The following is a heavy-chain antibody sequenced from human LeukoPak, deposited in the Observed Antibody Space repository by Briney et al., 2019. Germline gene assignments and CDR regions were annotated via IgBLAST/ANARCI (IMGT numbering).Heavy chain of an antibody. V-gene: IGHV3-20*01. CDR1: GFTFDDYG. CDR2: INWNGGST. D-gene: IGHD6-13*01. Sequence: GGSLRLYCAASGFTFDDYGMSWVRQAPGKELEWVSGINWNGGSTGYADSVKGRFTISRANAKNSLYLQMNSLRAEDTALYHCARVAAAAGLYYFDYWGQGTLVTVSS. J-gene: IGHJ4*02. CDR3: ARVAAAAGLYYFDY.